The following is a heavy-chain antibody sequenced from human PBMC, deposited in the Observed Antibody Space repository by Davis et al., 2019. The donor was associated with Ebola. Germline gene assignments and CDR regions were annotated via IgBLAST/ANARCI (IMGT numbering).Heavy chain of an antibody. CDR3: AHTEISFVRWTPNGFDY. D-gene: IGHD3-16*02. CDR2: IYWNDDK. Sequence: SGPTLANPTQTLTLTCTFSGFSFRTSGVGVGWIRQPPGKVLEWLEPIYWNDDKRYSPSLESRLTITKDTSEDQVVLTMTNMDPVDTATYYCAHTEISFVRWTPNGFDYWGQGTLVTVSS. J-gene: IGHJ4*02. CDR1: GFSFRTSGVG. V-gene: IGHV2-5*01.